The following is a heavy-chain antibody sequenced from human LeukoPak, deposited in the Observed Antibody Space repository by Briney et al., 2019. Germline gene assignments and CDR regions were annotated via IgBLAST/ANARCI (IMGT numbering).Heavy chain of an antibody. V-gene: IGHV1-2*06. J-gene: IGHJ6*02. Sequence: ASVKVSCKASGYTFTVYYMHWVRQAPGQGLEWMGRINPNSGGTNYAQKFQGRVTMTRDTSISTAYMELSRLRSDDTAVYYCARERWLQYESYGMDVWGQGTTVTVSS. CDR1: GYTFTVYY. CDR3: ARERWLQYESYGMDV. CDR2: INPNSGGT. D-gene: IGHD5-24*01.